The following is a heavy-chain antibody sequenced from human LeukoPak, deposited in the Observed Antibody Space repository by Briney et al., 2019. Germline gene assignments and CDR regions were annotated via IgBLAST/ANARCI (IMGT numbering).Heavy chain of an antibody. Sequence: SETLSLTCAVYGGSFSGYYWSWIRQPPGKGLEWIGEINHSGSTNYNPSLKSRVTISVDTSKNQFSLKLSSVTAADTAVYYCARGGGTMVRGVITTYYYYYGMDVWGQGTTVTVSS. CDR1: GGSFSGYY. V-gene: IGHV4-34*01. CDR3: ARGGGTMVRGVITTYYYYYGMDV. CDR2: INHSGST. J-gene: IGHJ6*02. D-gene: IGHD3-10*01.